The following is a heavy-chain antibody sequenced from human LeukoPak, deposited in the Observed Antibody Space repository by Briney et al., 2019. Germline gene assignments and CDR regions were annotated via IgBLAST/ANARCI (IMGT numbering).Heavy chain of an antibody. Sequence: GGSLRLSCAASGFTFSSYSMNWVRQAPGKGLEWVAYIRTTTPTIYYADSVKGRFTISRDDAKNSLSLQMNSLRVEDTAIYYCARDHRWGFDYWGQGILVTVFS. CDR3: ARDHRWGFDY. J-gene: IGHJ4*02. CDR1: GFTFSSYS. CDR2: IRTTTPTI. V-gene: IGHV3-48*01. D-gene: IGHD4-23*01.